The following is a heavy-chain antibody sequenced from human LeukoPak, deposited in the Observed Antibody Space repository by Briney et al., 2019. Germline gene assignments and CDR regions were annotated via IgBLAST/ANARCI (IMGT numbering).Heavy chain of an antibody. V-gene: IGHV3-23*01. CDR1: GFTFSSYA. CDR2: ISGSGGST. D-gene: IGHD6-25*01. J-gene: IGHJ4*02. CDR3: AKDQRGPLFDY. Sequence: GASLRLSCAASGFTFSSYAMSWVRQAPGKGLEWVSGISGSGGSTYYADSVKGRFTISRDNSKNTLYLQMNSLRAEDTTVYYCAKDQRGPLFDYWGQGTLVTVSS.